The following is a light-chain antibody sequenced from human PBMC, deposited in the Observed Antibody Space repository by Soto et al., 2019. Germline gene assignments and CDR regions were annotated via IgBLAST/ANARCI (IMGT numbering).Light chain of an antibody. CDR3: QQYYVTPPT. CDR2: WAS. Sequence: DIVMTQSPDSLAVSLGERATINCKSSQSVLLSSNNQNYFAWYQQKPGQPPKLLIYWASTRESGVPDRFSGSGSGTDFTLTISSLQAEDVAVYYCQQYYVTPPTFGQGTKVEIK. CDR1: QSVLLSSNNQNY. V-gene: IGKV4-1*01. J-gene: IGKJ1*01.